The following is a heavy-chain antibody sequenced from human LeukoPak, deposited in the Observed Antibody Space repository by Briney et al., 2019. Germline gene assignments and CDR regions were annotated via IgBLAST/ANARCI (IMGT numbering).Heavy chain of an antibody. J-gene: IGHJ4*02. CDR2: ISYDGSNK. Sequence: PGGSLRLSCAASGFTFSSYGMHWVRQAPGKGLEWVAVISYDGSNKYYADSVKGRFTISRDNSKNTLYLQMNSLRAEDTAVYYCAKVPASYISTVTTGYFDYWGQGTLVTVCS. CDR1: GFTFSSYG. CDR3: AKVPASYISTVTTGYFDY. D-gene: IGHD4-17*01. V-gene: IGHV3-30*18.